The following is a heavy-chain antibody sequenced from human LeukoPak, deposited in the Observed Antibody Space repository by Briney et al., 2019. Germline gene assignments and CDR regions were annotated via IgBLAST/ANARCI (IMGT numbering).Heavy chain of an antibody. D-gene: IGHD3-16*02. V-gene: IGHV3-11*04. J-gene: IGHJ4*02. CDR1: GIIFSDYY. Sequence: PGGSLRLSCAASGIIFSDYYMSWIRQAPGKGLEWVSYISSSGSTIYYADSVKGRFTISRDNAKNSLYLQMNSLRAEDTAVYYCARPPGGTYRYTFDYWGEGFSVTVSS. CDR2: ISSSGSTI. CDR3: ARPPGGTYRYTFDY.